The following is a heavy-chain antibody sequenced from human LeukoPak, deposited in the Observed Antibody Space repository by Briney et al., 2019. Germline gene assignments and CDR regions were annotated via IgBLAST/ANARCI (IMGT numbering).Heavy chain of an antibody. V-gene: IGHV3-7*01. CDR1: GFTFSTYW. Sequence: GGSLRLSCAASGFTFSTYWMSWVRQTPEKGLEFVANIKQDGSVKNYMDSLKGRSTISRDNARESLYLEINSQRADDTAVYYCTRDPESSAFDLWGQGALVTVSS. D-gene: IGHD5/OR15-5a*01. CDR2: IKQDGSVK. CDR3: TRDPESSAFDL. J-gene: IGHJ4*02.